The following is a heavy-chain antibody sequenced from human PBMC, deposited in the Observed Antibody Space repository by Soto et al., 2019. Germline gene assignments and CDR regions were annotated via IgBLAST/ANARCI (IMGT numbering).Heavy chain of an antibody. Sequence: QAQLVQSGAEVKKPGSSVKVSCKASGGTFSSYTISWVRQAPGQGLEWMGRIIPILGIANYAQKFQGRVTITADKSTSTAYMELSSLRSEDTAVYYCARGGRTDPDFWSGYYPFDYWGQGTLVTVSS. CDR2: IIPILGIA. V-gene: IGHV1-69*02. CDR3: ARGGRTDPDFWSGYYPFDY. J-gene: IGHJ4*02. CDR1: GGTFSSYT. D-gene: IGHD3-3*01.